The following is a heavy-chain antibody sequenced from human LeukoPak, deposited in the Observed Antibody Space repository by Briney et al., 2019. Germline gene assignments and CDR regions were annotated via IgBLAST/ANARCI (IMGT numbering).Heavy chain of an antibody. Sequence: SETLSLTCTVSGGSISSYYWSWIRQPPGKGLEWIGYIYYSGSTNYNPSLKSRVTISVDTSKNQFSLKLSSVTAADTAVYYCARVLRTIGAFDIWGQGTMVTVSS. J-gene: IGHJ3*02. CDR1: GGSISSYY. V-gene: IGHV4-59*01. D-gene: IGHD4/OR15-4a*01. CDR3: ARVLRTIGAFDI. CDR2: IYYSGST.